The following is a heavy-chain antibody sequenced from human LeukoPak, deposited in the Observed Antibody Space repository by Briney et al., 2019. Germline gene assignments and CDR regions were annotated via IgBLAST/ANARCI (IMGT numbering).Heavy chain of an antibody. J-gene: IGHJ4*02. CDR1: GYTFTGYY. V-gene: IGHV1-2*02. Sequence: ASVKVSCKASGYTFTGYYMHWVRQAPGQGLEWMGWTNPNSGGTNYAQKFQGGVTMTRDTSISTAYMELSRLRSDDTAVYYCARGESSGWYAAYDYWGQGTLVTVSS. CDR3: ARGESSGWYAAYDY. D-gene: IGHD6-19*01. CDR2: TNPNSGGT.